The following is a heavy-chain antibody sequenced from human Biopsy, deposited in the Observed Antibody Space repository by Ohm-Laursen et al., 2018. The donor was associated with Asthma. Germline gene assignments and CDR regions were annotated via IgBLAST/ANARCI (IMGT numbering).Heavy chain of an antibody. J-gene: IGHJ6*02. D-gene: IGHD3-16*01. V-gene: IGHV1-69*13. CDR1: GGTFRTYA. CDR2: IIPMYGVP. Sequence: SVKVSYKASGGTFRTYAFNWVRRAPGQGLEWMGGIIPMYGVPKVAQKFQGRVTITADESTSTAYMEMSSLRSEDTAVYYCARVDAIMISGDFYFYSGFDLWGQGTTVRVSS. CDR3: ARVDAIMISGDFYFYSGFDL.